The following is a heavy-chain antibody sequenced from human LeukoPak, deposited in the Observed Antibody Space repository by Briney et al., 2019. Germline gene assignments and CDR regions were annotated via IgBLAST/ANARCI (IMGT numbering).Heavy chain of an antibody. CDR1: GLTFNNYG. V-gene: IGHV3-33*01. CDR2: IWSDGSNK. J-gene: IGHJ4*02. CDR3: ARESSNSWYEFDY. D-gene: IGHD6-13*01. Sequence: PGRSLRLSCVASGLTFNNYGMHWVRQAPGKGLEWVAVIWSDGSNKYYADSVKGRFTISGDNSENTLYLQMNSLRAEDTAVYYCARESSNSWYEFDYWGQGTLVTVSS.